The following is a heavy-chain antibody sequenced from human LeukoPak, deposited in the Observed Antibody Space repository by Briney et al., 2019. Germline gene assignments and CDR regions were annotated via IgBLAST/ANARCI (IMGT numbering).Heavy chain of an antibody. V-gene: IGHV3-53*01. CDR1: GFMVSNNH. Sequence: GGSVRLSCSAPGFMVSNNHMRRVRQAPGKGLEWVSVIYSGGSTYYADSVKGRFIICRDNSKNPRDLQMNSLRAEDWAVYYCERLRVDVWGNGTMVTVSS. J-gene: IGHJ6*04. CDR2: IYSGGST. CDR3: ERLRVDV.